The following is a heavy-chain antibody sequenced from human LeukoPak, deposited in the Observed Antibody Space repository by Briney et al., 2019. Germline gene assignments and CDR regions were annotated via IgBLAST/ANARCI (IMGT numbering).Heavy chain of an antibody. CDR3: AREGTAMVIEWAPHSH. J-gene: IGHJ4*02. CDR2: INSDGSST. D-gene: IGHD5-18*01. V-gene: IGHV3-74*01. Sequence: QTGGSLRLSCAASGFIFSSYWMHWVRQAPGKGPVWVSRINSDGSSTSYADSVKGRFTISRDNAKNTLYLQMNSLRAEDTAVYYCAREGTAMVIEWAPHSHGGQGTLVTVSS. CDR1: GFIFSSYW.